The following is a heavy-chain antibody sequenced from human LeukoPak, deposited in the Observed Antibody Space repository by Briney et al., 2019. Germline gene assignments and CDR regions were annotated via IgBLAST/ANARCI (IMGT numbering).Heavy chain of an antibody. J-gene: IGHJ4*02. D-gene: IGHD3-16*02. CDR3: ARHGGDYVWGSYRLSFDY. V-gene: IGHV4-59*08. CDR2: IYYRGGT. CDR1: AGSVGSNY. Sequence: SDTLSLTCTVAAGSVGSNYWSWIGHPPGKGLDGMGDIYYRGGTNYNPSLNSSVTISVHTSKTKFSLKLRSVPAADTAASSCARHGGDYVWGSYRLSFDYWGQGTLVTVSS.